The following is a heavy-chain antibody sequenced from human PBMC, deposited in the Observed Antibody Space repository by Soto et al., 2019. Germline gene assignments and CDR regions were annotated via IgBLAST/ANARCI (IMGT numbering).Heavy chain of an antibody. V-gene: IGHV4-59*01. CDR2: IYYSGST. J-gene: IGHJ3*02. CDR1: GGSISSYY. D-gene: IGHD3-10*01. CDR3: ARGSMVRGPTAPPAAFDI. Sequence: SETLSLTCTVSGGSISSYYWSWIRQPPGKGLEWIGYIYYSGSTNYNPSLKSRVTISVHTSKNQFSLKLSSVTAADTAVYYCARGSMVRGPTAPPAAFDIWGQGTMVTVSS.